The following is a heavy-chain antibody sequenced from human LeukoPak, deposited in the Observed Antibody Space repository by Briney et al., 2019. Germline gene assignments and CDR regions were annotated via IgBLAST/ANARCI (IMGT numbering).Heavy chain of an antibody. J-gene: IGHJ4*02. CDR2: ISSSSSTI. Sequence: PGGSLRLSCAASGFTFSSYSMNWVRQAPGKGLEWVSYISSSSSTIYYADSVKGRFTISRDNAKNSLYLQMNSLRDEDTAVYYCARILPMVRGVIIGLDYWGQGTLVTVSS. D-gene: IGHD3-10*01. CDR1: GFTFSSYS. V-gene: IGHV3-48*02. CDR3: ARILPMVRGVIIGLDY.